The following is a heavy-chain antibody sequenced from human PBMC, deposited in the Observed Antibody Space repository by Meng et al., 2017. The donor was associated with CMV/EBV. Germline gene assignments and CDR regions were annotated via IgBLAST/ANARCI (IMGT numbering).Heavy chain of an antibody. D-gene: IGHD2-2*01. Sequence: QVRRQESGPGLVKPSETLSLTCTVLGGSISSYYWSWIRQPAGKGLEWIGRIYTSGSTNYNPSLKSRVTMSVDTSKNQFSLKLSSVTAADTAVYYCARDLMNCSSTSCANWFDPWGQGTLVTVSS. J-gene: IGHJ5*02. CDR1: GGSISSYY. V-gene: IGHV4-4*07. CDR2: IYTSGST. CDR3: ARDLMNCSSTSCANWFDP.